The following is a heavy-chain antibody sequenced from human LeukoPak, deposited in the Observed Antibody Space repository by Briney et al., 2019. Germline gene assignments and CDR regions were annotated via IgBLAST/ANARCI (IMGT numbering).Heavy chain of an antibody. J-gene: IGHJ4*02. D-gene: IGHD6-19*01. V-gene: IGHV4-61*01. CDR3: ARVGYSSGWHEIDY. CDR1: GGSISSSSYY. Sequence: SETLSLTCTVSGGSISSSSYYWSWIRQPPGKGLEWIGYISYSGSTNYNPSLKSRVTISVDTSKNQFSLKLSSVTAADTAVYYCARVGYSSGWHEIDYWGQGTLVTVSS. CDR2: ISYSGST.